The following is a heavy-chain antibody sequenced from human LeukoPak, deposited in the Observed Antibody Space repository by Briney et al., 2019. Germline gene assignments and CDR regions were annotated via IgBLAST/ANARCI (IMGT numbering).Heavy chain of an antibody. Sequence: GGSLRLSCAASGFTFSDYYMSWIRQAPGRGLEWVSYISSSGSTIYYADSVKGRFTISRDNAKNSLYLQMNSLRAEDTAVYYCARPNVYSSSWYYFDYWGQGTLVTVSS. D-gene: IGHD6-13*01. CDR1: GFTFSDYY. J-gene: IGHJ4*02. CDR2: ISSSGSTI. CDR3: ARPNVYSSSWYYFDY. V-gene: IGHV3-11*01.